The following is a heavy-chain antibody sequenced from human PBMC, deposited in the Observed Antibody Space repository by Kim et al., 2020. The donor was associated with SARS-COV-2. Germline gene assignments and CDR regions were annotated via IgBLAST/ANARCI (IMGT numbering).Heavy chain of an antibody. CDR2: VSDSGGTT. CDR1: GFTFSSYA. V-gene: IGHV3-23*01. J-gene: IGHJ6*01. Sequence: GGSLRLSCAASGFTFSSYAMSWVRQAPGKGLEWVSGVSDSGGTTYSGGTTYYADSVKGRFTISRDNSKNTLYLQMNSLRAEDTAVYYCAKHTSQNYYYA. CDR3: AKHTSQNYYYA.